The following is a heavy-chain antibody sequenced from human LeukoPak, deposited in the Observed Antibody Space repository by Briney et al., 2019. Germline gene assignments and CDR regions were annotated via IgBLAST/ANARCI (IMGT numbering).Heavy chain of an antibody. CDR1: VYTLTELS. CDR2: FDPEDGET. Sequence: ASVKVSCKVSVYTLTELSMHWVRQAPGKGLEWMGGFDPEDGETIYAQKFQGRVTMTEDTSTDTAYMELSSLRSEDTAVYYCATASPPSYGSGSYYLFDYWGQGTLVTVPS. V-gene: IGHV1-24*01. CDR3: ATASPPSYGSGSYYLFDY. D-gene: IGHD3-10*01. J-gene: IGHJ4*02.